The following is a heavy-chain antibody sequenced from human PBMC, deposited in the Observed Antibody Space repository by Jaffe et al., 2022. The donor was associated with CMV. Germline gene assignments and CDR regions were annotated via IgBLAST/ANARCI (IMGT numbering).Heavy chain of an antibody. CDR1: GFSLSTSGMC. D-gene: IGHD3-10*01. Sequence: QVTLRESGPALVKPTQTLTLTCTFSGFSLSTSGMCVSWIRQPPGKALEWLALIDWDDDKYYSTSLKTRLTISKDTSKNQVVLTMTNMDPVDTATYYCARIDRGFGRHYGMDVWGQGTTVTVSS. J-gene: IGHJ6*02. CDR2: IDWDDDK. V-gene: IGHV2-70*01. CDR3: ARIDRGFGRHYGMDV.